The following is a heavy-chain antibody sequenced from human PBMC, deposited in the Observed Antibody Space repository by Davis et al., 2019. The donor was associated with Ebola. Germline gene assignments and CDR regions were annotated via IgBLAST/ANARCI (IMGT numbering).Heavy chain of an antibody. CDR2: IYYSGST. V-gene: IGHV4-59*12. Sequence: MPSETLSLTCTVSGGSISSYYWSWIRQPPGKGLEWIGYIYYSGSTNYNPSLKSRVTISVDTSKNQFSLNLSSVTAADTAVYYCARDLRNCSGGSCYSGWYFHLWGRGTLVTVSS. D-gene: IGHD2-15*01. CDR3: ARDLRNCSGGSCYSGWYFHL. CDR1: GGSISSYY. J-gene: IGHJ2*01.